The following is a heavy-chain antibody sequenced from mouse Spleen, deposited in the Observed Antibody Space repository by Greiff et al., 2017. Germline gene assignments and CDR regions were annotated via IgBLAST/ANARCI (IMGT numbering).Heavy chain of an antibody. D-gene: IGHD2-4*01. Sequence: EVKLMESGAELVRPGASVKLSCTASGFNIKDDYMHWVKQRPEQGLEWIGWIDPENGDTEYASKFQGKATITADTSSNTAYLQLSSLTSEDTAVYYCTRGYDYDQGAMDYWGQGTSVTVSS. J-gene: IGHJ4*01. CDR2: IDPENGDT. CDR1: GFNIKDDY. CDR3: TRGYDYDQGAMDY. V-gene: IGHV14-4*01.